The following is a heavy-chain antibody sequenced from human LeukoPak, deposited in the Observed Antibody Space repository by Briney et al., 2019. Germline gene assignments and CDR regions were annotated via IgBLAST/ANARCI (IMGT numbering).Heavy chain of an antibody. J-gene: IGHJ3*01. CDR1: GFTFRRHN. V-gene: IGHV3-30*01. Sequence: GRSLRLSCSASGFTFRRHNMHWVRQAPGKGLEWVAVIAYVGKNKFFADSVKGRFTISRDNSKNTLFLQMNSLRPEDTAAYYCAREMGDQYFDSTGYYFSAFDFWGQGTTVVVSS. D-gene: IGHD3-22*01. CDR3: AREMGDQYFDSTGYYFSAFDF. CDR2: IAYVGKNK.